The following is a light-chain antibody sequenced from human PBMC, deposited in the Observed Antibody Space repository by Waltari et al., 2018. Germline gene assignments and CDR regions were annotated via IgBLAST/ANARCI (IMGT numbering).Light chain of an antibody. CDR1: RSDVGGYNY. V-gene: IGLV2-8*01. J-gene: IGLJ2*01. CDR2: EVI. Sequence: QSALTQPPSASGSPGQSVTISCTGTRSDVGGYNYVSWYQQHPGKAPKLLIYEVIQRPSGVPDRVSGAKSGNTASLTVSGLQAEDEADYVCSSYGGSNNVVFGGGTTLTVL. CDR3: SSYGGSNNVV.